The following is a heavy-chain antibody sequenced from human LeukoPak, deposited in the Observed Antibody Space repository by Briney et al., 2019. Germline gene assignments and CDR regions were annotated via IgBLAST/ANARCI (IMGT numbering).Heavy chain of an antibody. CDR2: INPSGGST. J-gene: IGHJ4*02. V-gene: IGHV1-46*01. CDR3: ARDEGGYSYPVPLDY. D-gene: IGHD5-18*01. Sequence: ASVKVSCKASGYTFTSYYMHWVRQAPGQGLEWMGIINPSGGSTSYAQKFQGRVTMTRDTSTSTVYMELSSLRSEDTAVYYCARDEGGYSYPVPLDYWGQGTLVTVSS. CDR1: GYTFTSYY.